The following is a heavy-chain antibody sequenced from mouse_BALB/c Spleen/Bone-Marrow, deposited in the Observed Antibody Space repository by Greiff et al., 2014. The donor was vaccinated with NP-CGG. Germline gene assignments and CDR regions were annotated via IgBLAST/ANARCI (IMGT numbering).Heavy chain of an antibody. Sequence: QVQLQQSGAEPVRPGASVKLSCKASGYTFTSYDINWVRQRPEQGLEWIGWIFPGDNSTKYNEKFKGKATLTTDKSSSTAYMQLSRLTSEDSAVYFCAHDGLLPGMDYWGQGTSVTVSS. J-gene: IGHJ4*01. D-gene: IGHD2-3*01. V-gene: IGHV1-85*01. CDR1: GYTFTSYD. CDR2: IFPGDNST. CDR3: AHDGLLPGMDY.